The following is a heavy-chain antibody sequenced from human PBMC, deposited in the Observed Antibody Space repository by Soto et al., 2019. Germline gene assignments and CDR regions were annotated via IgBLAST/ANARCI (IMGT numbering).Heavy chain of an antibody. J-gene: IGHJ4*02. CDR2: ISAYSGDT. V-gene: IGHV1-18*01. Sequence: ASLKVSCKASGYPFTNYGITWVRQAPGQGLEWMGGISAYSGDTKYAQNLQGRVTMTTGTTTTTAYMELRSLTSDDTAVYYCARRCCGYYSDNWGQGTLVTVSS. D-gene: IGHD3-22*01. CDR1: GYPFTNYG. CDR3: ARRCCGYYSDN.